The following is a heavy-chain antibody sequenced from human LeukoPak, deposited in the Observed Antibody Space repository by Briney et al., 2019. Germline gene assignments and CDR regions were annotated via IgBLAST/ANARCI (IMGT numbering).Heavy chain of an antibody. CDR2: INSGGST. V-gene: IGHV4-4*07. Sequence: SETLSLTCTVCGGSISNYLWSWIRQPAGKGLEWIGLINSGGSTNYNPSLKSRVTMSVDTSKSQFSLRLSSATAADTAVYYCTRVLDFWSGYYSAGMDVWGQGTTVTVSS. D-gene: IGHD3-3*01. CDR1: GGSISNYL. CDR3: TRVLDFWSGYYSAGMDV. J-gene: IGHJ6*02.